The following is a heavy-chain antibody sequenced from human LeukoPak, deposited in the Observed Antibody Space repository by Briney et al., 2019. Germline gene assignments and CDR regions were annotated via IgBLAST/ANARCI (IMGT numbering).Heavy chain of an antibody. CDR1: GDSISIYY. CDR3: ARVDSSSFKTHVFDI. CDR2: IYNSGST. D-gene: IGHD6-6*01. Sequence: SETLSLTCTVSGDSISIYYWSWIRQPPGKGLEWIGYIYNSGSTNYNPSLKSRVTISVDTSKNQFSLKLSSVTAADTAVYYCARVDSSSFKTHVFDIWGQGTMVTVSS. J-gene: IGHJ3*02. V-gene: IGHV4-59*08.